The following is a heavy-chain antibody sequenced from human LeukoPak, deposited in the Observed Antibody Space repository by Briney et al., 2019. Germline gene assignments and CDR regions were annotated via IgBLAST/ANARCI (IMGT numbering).Heavy chain of an antibody. V-gene: IGHV3-21*01. Sequence: GGSLRLSXAASGFTFSSYSMNWVRQAPGKGLEWVSSISSSSSYIYYADSVKGRFTISRDNAKNSLYLQMNSLRAEDTAVYYCARDPVKGYSYGYTDYWGQGTLVTVSS. D-gene: IGHD5-18*01. CDR1: GFTFSSYS. J-gene: IGHJ4*02. CDR2: ISSSSSYI. CDR3: ARDPVKGYSYGYTDY.